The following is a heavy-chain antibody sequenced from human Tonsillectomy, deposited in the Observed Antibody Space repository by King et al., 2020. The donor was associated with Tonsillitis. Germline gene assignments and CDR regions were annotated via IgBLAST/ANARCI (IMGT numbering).Heavy chain of an antibody. CDR1: GGSISSYY. J-gene: IGHJ2*01. Sequence: VQLQESGPGLVKPSETLSLTCTVSGGSISSYYWSWIRQPPGKGLEWIGYIYYSGSTNYNPSLKSRVTISVDTSKNQFSLKLSSVTAADTAVYYCARRGCSSTSCYAGWYFDLWGRGTLVTVSS. D-gene: IGHD2-2*01. CDR3: ARRGCSSTSCYAGWYFDL. V-gene: IGHV4-59*01. CDR2: IYYSGST.